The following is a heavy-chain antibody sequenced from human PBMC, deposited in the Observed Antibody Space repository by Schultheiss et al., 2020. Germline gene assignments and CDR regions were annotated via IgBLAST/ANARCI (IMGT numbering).Heavy chain of an antibody. D-gene: IGHD3-22*01. CDR1: GFTFSSYG. Sequence: GGSLRLSCAASGFTFSSYGMHWVRQAPGKGLEWVAVIWYDGSNKYYADSVKGRFTISRDNSKNTLYLQMNSLRAEDTAVYYCAKDSSGYYSYYFDYWGQGTLVTVSS. J-gene: IGHJ4*02. CDR2: IWYDGSNK. CDR3: AKDSSGYYSYYFDY. V-gene: IGHV3-30*02.